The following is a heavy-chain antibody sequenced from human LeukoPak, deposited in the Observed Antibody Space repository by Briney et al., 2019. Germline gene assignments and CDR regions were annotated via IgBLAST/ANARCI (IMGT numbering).Heavy chain of an antibody. Sequence: GGSLRLSGAASGFTFSSYSMNWVRQAPGKGLEWVSSISSSSSYIYYADSVKGRFTISRDNAKNSLYLQMNSLRAEDTAVYYCAGRRIVGATKDAFDIWGQGTMVTVSS. CDR3: AGRRIVGATKDAFDI. CDR1: GFTFSSYS. D-gene: IGHD1-26*01. J-gene: IGHJ3*02. V-gene: IGHV3-21*01. CDR2: ISSSSSYI.